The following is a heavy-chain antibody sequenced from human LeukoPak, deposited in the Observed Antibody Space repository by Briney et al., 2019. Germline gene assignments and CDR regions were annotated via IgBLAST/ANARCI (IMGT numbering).Heavy chain of an antibody. CDR2: INSDGSAT. Sequence: GGSLRLSCAASGFTFSTYWMHWVRQAPGKGLVWVSRINSDGSATSYADSVKGRFTISRDNAKNTLYLQMNSLRAEDTAVYYCARDSGARLVDFDYWGQGTLVTVSS. CDR1: GFTFSTYW. D-gene: IGHD3-9*01. J-gene: IGHJ4*02. V-gene: IGHV3-74*01. CDR3: ARDSGARLVDFDY.